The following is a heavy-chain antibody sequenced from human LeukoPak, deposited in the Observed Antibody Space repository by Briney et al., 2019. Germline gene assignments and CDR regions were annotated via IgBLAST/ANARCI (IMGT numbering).Heavy chain of an antibody. Sequence: GASVKVSCKVSGYTLTELSMHWVRQAPGKGLEWMGGFDPEDGETIYAQKFQGRVTMTEDTSTDTAYMELSSLRSEDTAVYYCATHPITRVGYYDSSGYYLFDYWGQGTLVTVSS. CDR3: ATHPITRVGYYDSSGYYLFDY. CDR2: FDPEDGET. V-gene: IGHV1-24*01. CDR1: GYTLTELS. D-gene: IGHD3-22*01. J-gene: IGHJ4*02.